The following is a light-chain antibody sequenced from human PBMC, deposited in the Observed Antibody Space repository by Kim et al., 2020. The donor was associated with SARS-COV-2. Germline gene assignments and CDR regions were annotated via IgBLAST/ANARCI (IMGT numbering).Light chain of an antibody. V-gene: IGKV4-1*01. CDR2: WAS. Sequence: RTTINCKSSQSLLYSSNNKNYVPWYQQKPGQPPQLLLYWASTRESGVPDRFSGSGSGTDFTLTISSLQAEDVAVYYCLQYYTARAFGQGTKVDIK. CDR3: LQYYTARA. J-gene: IGKJ1*01. CDR1: QSLLYSSNNKNY.